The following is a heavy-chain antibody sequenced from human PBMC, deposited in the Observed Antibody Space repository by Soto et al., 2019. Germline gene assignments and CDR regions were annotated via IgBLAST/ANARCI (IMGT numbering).Heavy chain of an antibody. Sequence: QITLKESGPTLVKPTQTLTLTCTFSGFSLSTSGVGVGWIRQPPGKALEWLALIYWDDDKPYSPSLTSRLTITKDTSKNQVVLTMINMDTVDTATYYCAHSLYDYVWGTNWFDPWGQGTLVTVSS. CDR2: IYWDDDK. V-gene: IGHV2-5*02. D-gene: IGHD3-16*01. J-gene: IGHJ5*02. CDR1: GFSLSTSGVG. CDR3: AHSLYDYVWGTNWFDP.